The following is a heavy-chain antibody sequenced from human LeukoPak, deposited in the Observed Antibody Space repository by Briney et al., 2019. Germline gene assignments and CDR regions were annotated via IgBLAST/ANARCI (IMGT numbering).Heavy chain of an antibody. J-gene: IGHJ4*02. D-gene: IGHD4-23*01. CDR1: GYTLTNYN. CDR2: INTYKGDT. Sequence: ASVKISCKASGYTLTNYNISWVRQAPGQGLEWMGWINTYKGDTLYAQKLQGRVTMTADTSTNTAYMELRSLRFDDTAVYYCAREFGHCYGDNCFYFFDTWGQGFRVIVSS. V-gene: IGHV1-18*01. CDR3: AREFGHCYGDNCFYFFDT.